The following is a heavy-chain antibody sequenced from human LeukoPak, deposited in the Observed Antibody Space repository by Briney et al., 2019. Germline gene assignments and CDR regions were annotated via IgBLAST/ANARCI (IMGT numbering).Heavy chain of an antibody. V-gene: IGHV4-59*01. J-gene: IGHJ3*02. CDR3: ARVDDYDSSGYLAGGAFDI. Sequence: SETLSLTCTVSGGSISSYYWSWIRQPPGKGLEWMGYIYYSGSTNYNPSLKSRVTISVDTSKNQFSLKLSSVTAADTAVYYRARVDDYDSSGYLAGGAFDIWGQGTMVTVSS. CDR2: IYYSGST. CDR1: GGSISSYY. D-gene: IGHD3-22*01.